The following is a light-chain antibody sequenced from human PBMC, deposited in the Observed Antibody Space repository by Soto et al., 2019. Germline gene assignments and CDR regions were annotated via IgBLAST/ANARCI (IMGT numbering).Light chain of an antibody. CDR1: SSDIGTYIY. V-gene: IGLV2-14*01. CDR2: EVG. J-gene: IGLJ2*01. Sequence: QSALTQPASVSGSPGQSITISCTGTSSDIGTYIYVSWYQQHPGKAPKLLIYEVGNRPSGVSNRFSGSKSGNTASLTISGLQAEDEADYYCSSYTCSNSVVFGGGTKLTVL. CDR3: SSYTCSNSVV.